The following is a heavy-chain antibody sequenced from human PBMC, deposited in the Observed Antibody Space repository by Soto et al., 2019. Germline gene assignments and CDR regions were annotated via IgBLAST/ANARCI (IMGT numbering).Heavy chain of an antibody. Sequence: PSETLSLTCAVYGGSFSGYYWSWIRQPPGKGLEWIGEINHSGSTNYNPSLKSRVTISVDTSKNQFSLKLSSVTAADTAVYYCARARNVRYFDWLLSPTFDYWGQGTLVTVSS. J-gene: IGHJ4*02. CDR1: GGSFSGYY. V-gene: IGHV4-34*01. D-gene: IGHD3-9*01. CDR2: INHSGST. CDR3: ARARNVRYFDWLLSPTFDY.